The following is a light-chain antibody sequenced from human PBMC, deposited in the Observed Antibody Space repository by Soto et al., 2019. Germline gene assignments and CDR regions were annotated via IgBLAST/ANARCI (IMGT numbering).Light chain of an antibody. CDR1: QSVTSNY. CDR3: QQYNGYPWT. Sequence: EIVLTQSPGTLSLSPGERATLSCRASQSVTSNYLAWYQQKPGQAPRLLIYGASSRATGIPDRFSGSGSGTDFTLIISSLQPEDFATYYCQQYNGYPWTFGQGTKVEIK. V-gene: IGKV3-20*01. CDR2: GAS. J-gene: IGKJ1*01.